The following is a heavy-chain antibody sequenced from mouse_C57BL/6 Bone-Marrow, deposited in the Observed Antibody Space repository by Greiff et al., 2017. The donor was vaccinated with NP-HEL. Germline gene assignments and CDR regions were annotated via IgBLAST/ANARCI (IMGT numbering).Heavy chain of an antibody. J-gene: IGHJ4*01. CDR3: ARRLGGAMDY. V-gene: IGHV3-6*01. CDR2: ISYDGSN. CDR1: GYSITSGYY. Sequence: EVKLQESGPGLVKPSQSLSLTCSVTGYSITSGYYWNWIRQFPGNKLEWMGYISYDGSNNYNPSLKNRISITRDTSKNQFFLKLNSVTTEDTATYYCARRLGGAMDYWGQGTSVTVSS. D-gene: IGHD2-13*01.